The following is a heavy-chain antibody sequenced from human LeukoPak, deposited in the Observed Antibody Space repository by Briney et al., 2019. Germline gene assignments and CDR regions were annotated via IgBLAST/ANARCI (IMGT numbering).Heavy chain of an antibody. Sequence: SETLSLTCAVYGGSFSGYYWSWIRQPPGKGLEWIGEINHSGSTNYNPSLKSRVTISVDTSKNQFSLKLGSVTAADTAVYYCARGPPYIVFDYWGQGTLVTVSS. CDR2: INHSGST. CDR3: ARGPPYIVFDY. D-gene: IGHD1-26*01. V-gene: IGHV4-34*01. J-gene: IGHJ4*02. CDR1: GGSFSGYY.